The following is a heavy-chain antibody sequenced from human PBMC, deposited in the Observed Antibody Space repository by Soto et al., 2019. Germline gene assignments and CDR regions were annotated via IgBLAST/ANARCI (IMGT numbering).Heavy chain of an antibody. V-gene: IGHV3-73*01. J-gene: IGHJ5*02. CDR1: GFTFSGSA. Sequence: GGSLRLSCAASGFTFSGSAMHWVRQASGKGLEWVGRIRSKANSYATAYAASVKGRFTISRDDSKNTAYLQMNSLKTEDTAVYYCTRRQSDYVRSPSGFDPWGQGTLVTVSS. CDR2: IRSKANSYAT. D-gene: IGHD4-17*01. CDR3: TRRQSDYVRSPSGFDP.